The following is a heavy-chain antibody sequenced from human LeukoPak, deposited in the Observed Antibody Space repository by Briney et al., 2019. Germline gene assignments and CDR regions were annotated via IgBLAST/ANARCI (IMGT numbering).Heavy chain of an antibody. V-gene: IGHV1-24*01. J-gene: IGHJ6*02. Sequence: EASVKVSCKVSGYTLTELSMHWVRQAPGKGLEWMGGFDPEDGETIYAQKFQGRVTMTVDTSTDTAYMELSSLRSEDTAVYYCATGLLWFGELPYYYYYGMDVWGQGTTVTVSS. CDR3: ATGLLWFGELPYYYYYGMDV. CDR2: FDPEDGET. CDR1: GYTLTELS. D-gene: IGHD3-10*01.